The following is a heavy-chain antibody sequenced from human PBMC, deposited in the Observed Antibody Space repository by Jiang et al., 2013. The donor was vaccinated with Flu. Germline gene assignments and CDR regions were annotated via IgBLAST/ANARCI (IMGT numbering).Heavy chain of an antibody. Sequence: PGLVKPSQTLSLTCTVSGGSISSSGHYWSWIRQHPGKGLEWIGYIYYTGSTYYNPSLKSRVTISVDTSKNQFSLKLSSVTAADTAVYYCARGLTVENWFDPWGQGTLVTVSS. D-gene: IGHD1-1*01. CDR1: GGSISSSGHY. J-gene: IGHJ5*02. CDR3: ARGLTVENWFDP. CDR2: IYYTGST. V-gene: IGHV4-31*03.